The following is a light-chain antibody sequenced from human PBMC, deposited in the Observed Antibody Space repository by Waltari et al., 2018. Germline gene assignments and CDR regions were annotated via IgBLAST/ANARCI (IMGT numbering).Light chain of an antibody. Sequence: QLVLTQSPSASASLGASVKLTCTLSSGHSSNVIAWLQQQPEKGPRSLMKVNSDGSHNKGDGIPDRFSGSSSGAERYLTISSLQSEDEADYYCQTGGHGTWVFGGGTKLTVL. J-gene: IGLJ3*02. CDR1: SGHSSNV. V-gene: IGLV4-69*01. CDR2: VNSDGSH. CDR3: QTGGHGTWV.